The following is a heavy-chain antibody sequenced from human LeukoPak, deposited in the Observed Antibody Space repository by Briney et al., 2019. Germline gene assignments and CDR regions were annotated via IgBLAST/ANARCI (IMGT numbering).Heavy chain of an antibody. D-gene: IGHD4-17*01. Sequence: SGGSLGLSCAASGFTFSGSAVHWVRQASGKGLEWVGRIRGKTDNYATVYAASVTGRFTISRDDSKNTAYLQMNSLKTEDTAVYYCTRHVPYGDFAFDYWGQGTLVTVSS. CDR1: GFTFSGSA. J-gene: IGHJ4*02. CDR3: TRHVPYGDFAFDY. V-gene: IGHV3-73*01. CDR2: IRGKTDNYAT.